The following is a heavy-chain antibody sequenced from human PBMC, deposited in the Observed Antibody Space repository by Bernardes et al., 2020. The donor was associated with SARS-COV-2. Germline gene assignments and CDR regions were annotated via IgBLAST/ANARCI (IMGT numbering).Heavy chain of an antibody. CDR2: ISSSSSTI. Sequence: GGSLRLCCAASGFTFSSYSMNWVRQAPGKGLEWVSYISSSSSTIYYADSVKGRFTISRDNAKNSLYLQMNSLRAEDTAVYYCARSLEQWLGHYFDYWGQGTLVTVSS. J-gene: IGHJ4*02. D-gene: IGHD6-19*01. V-gene: IGHV3-48*01. CDR1: GFTFSSYS. CDR3: ARSLEQWLGHYFDY.